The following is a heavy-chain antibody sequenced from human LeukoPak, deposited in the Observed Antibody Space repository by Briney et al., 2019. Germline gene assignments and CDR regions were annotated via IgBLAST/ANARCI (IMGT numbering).Heavy chain of an antibody. D-gene: IGHD3-22*01. Sequence: GASVRVSCKASGYIFTSYGLSWVRQAPGQGLEWMGWISANNGHTHYAQKFQGRLTITRDMSTRTDDMELRSLRSDNTAVYYCARDMRHYRYYESDEYYFNFEYWGQGTLVTVSS. J-gene: IGHJ4*02. V-gene: IGHV1-18*01. CDR3: ARDMRHYRYYESDEYYFNFEY. CDR1: GYIFTSYG. CDR2: ISANNGHT.